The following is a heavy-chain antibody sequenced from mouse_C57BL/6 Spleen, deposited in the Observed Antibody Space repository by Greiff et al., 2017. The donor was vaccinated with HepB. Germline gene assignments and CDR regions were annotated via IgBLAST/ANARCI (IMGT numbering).Heavy chain of an antibody. J-gene: IGHJ4*01. Sequence: DVKLQESGPGLAKPSQTLSLTCSVTGYSITSDYWNWIRKFPGNKLEYMGYISYSGSTYYNPSLKSRISITRDTSKNQYYLQLNSVTTEDTATYYCAKCGVLRGYAMDYWGQGTSVTVSS. V-gene: IGHV3-8*01. D-gene: IGHD6-1*01. CDR1: GYSITSDY. CDR2: ISYSGST. CDR3: AKCGVLRGYAMDY.